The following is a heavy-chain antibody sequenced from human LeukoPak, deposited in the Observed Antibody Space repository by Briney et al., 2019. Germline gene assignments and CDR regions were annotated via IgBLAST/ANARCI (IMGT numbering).Heavy chain of an antibody. Sequence: PSETLSLTCTVSGGSINSYYWTWIRQPAGKGLEWIGRIYTSGSTNYNPSLKSRVTMSVDTYKNHFSLKLNSVTAADTAVYYCARGPEGSGWYLGFDYWGQGTLVTVSS. J-gene: IGHJ4*02. CDR3: ARGPEGSGWYLGFDY. D-gene: IGHD6-19*01. V-gene: IGHV4-4*07. CDR2: IYTSGST. CDR1: GGSINSYY.